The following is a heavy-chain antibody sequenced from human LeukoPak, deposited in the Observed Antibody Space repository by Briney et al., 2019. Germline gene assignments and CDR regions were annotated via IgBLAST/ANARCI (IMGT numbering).Heavy chain of an antibody. CDR3: AKGSGYDTDFDY. CDR1: GFTFSTYV. J-gene: IGHJ4*02. CDR2: ISASGDNT. Sequence: PGGSLRLSCAASGFTFSTYVMSWVRQAPGKGLEWVSGISASGDNTYYADSVKGRFTISRDNSKNTLHLQMNSLRAKDTAVYYCAKGSGYDTDFDYWGQGTLATVSS. V-gene: IGHV3-23*01. D-gene: IGHD3-9*01.